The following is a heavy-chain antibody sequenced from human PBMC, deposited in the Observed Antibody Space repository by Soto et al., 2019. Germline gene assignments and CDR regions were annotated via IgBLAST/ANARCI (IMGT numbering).Heavy chain of an antibody. D-gene: IGHD1-7*01. CDR3: ARDRQNYGTFDY. Sequence: QVQLVQSGGEVKKPGASVKVSCKAAGYTFGTYGISWVRQAPGHGLEWMGWISGHNGVTNNARKFQDRVTMTTDTSTSTAYMELRRLISDDTAMYYCARDRQNYGTFDYWGQGTLVTVSS. V-gene: IGHV1-18*01. CDR2: ISGHNGVT. CDR1: GYTFGTYG. J-gene: IGHJ4*02.